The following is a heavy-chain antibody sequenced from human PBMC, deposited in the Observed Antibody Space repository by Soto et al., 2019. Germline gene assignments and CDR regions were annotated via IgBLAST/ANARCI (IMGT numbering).Heavy chain of an antibody. CDR1: GDPISSSKW. J-gene: IGHJ4*02. CDR2: INHSGST. D-gene: IGHD6-13*01. Sequence: SETLSLTCAVSGDPISSSKWWSWVRQPPGKGLEWIGEINHSGSTNYNPSLKSRVIISVDKSKNQFSLKLSSVSDADTAVYYCARGERQQQRDYWGQGTLVT. V-gene: IGHV4-4*02. CDR3: ARGERQQQRDY.